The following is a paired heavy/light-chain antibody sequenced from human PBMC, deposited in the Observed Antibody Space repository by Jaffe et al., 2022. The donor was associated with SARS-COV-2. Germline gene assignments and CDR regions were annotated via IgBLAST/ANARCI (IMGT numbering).Heavy chain of an antibody. CDR2: IHYTGGT. D-gene: IGHD2-2*02. V-gene: IGHV4-31*11. Sequence: QVDLQESGPGLVKPSQTLSLTCAVSGGSISSDDYYWSWIRQRPGKGLEWIGYIHYTGGTYYNPSLKSRVDISVDPSKNQLSLRLTSVTAADTAVYYCARDSCTSTSCYTPDYWGQGTQVTVSS. J-gene: IGHJ4*02. CDR3: ARDSCTSTSCYTPDY. CDR1: GGSISSDDYY.
Light chain of an antibody. Sequence: DIEMTQSPSSLSAHVGDRVTITCRASQSVSSILNWFQQKPGKAPRPLIYAASILHGGVPSRFSGRRSGTDFTLTISGLQPEDSATYYCQQSYSIPRTFGQGTRVEV. V-gene: IGKV1-39*01. CDR2: AAS. CDR1: QSVSSI. J-gene: IGKJ1*01. CDR3: QQSYSIPRT.